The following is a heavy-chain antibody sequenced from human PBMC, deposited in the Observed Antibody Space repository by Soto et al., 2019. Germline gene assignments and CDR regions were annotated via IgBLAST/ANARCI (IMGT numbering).Heavy chain of an antibody. CDR3: ARDETDGDYYGMDV. CDR1: GGSISSGDYY. Sequence: SETLSLTCTVSGGSISSGDYYWSWIRQPPGKGLEWIGYIYYSGSTYYNPSLKSRVPISVDTSKNQFSLKLSSVTSADTAVYYCARDETDGDYYGMDVWGQGTTVTVSS. D-gene: IGHD2-8*01. J-gene: IGHJ6*02. CDR2: IYYSGST. V-gene: IGHV4-30-4*01.